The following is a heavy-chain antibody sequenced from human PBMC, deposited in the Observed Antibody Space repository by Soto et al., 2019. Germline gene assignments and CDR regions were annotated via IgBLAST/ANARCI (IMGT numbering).Heavy chain of an antibody. V-gene: IGHV4-59*01. Sequence: SETLSLTCTVSGGSISSNYWTWIRQPPGKGLEWIGYVYNSGSTNYNPSLKSRVTISEDTSKSQFSLKVNSMTAADTAVYYCARYRREAVAGYTLDNWGQGILVTVS. CDR2: VYNSGST. J-gene: IGHJ4*02. CDR3: ARYRREAVAGYTLDN. CDR1: GGSISSNY. D-gene: IGHD6-13*01.